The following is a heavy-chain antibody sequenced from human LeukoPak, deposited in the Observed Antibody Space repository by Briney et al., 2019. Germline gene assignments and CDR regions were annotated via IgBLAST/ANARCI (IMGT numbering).Heavy chain of an antibody. Sequence: GGSLRLSCAASGFTFSNAWMSWVRQAPGKGLEWVARIKSKTDGGTTDYAAPVKGRFTISRADSKNTLYLQMNSLKTEDTAVYYCTTVVVVTAVHYYGMDVWGQGTTVTVSS. V-gene: IGHV3-15*01. CDR2: IKSKTDGGTT. CDR3: TTVVVVTAVHYYGMDV. D-gene: IGHD2-21*02. J-gene: IGHJ6*02. CDR1: GFTFSNAW.